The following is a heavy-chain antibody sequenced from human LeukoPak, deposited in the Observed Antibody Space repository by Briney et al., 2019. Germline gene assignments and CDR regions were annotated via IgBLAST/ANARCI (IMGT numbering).Heavy chain of an antibody. D-gene: IGHD1-1*01. CDR3: AREGKTGPIDY. J-gene: IGHJ4*02. V-gene: IGHV3-48*03. CDR2: IGSSGGTI. Sequence: GGSLRLSCAASGFSFSSYEMNWVRQAPGKGLEWVPYIGSSGGTIYYADSVKGRFTNSRDNAKNSLYLQMNSLRAEDTAVYHCAREGKTGPIDYWGQGTLVTVAS. CDR1: GFSFSSYE.